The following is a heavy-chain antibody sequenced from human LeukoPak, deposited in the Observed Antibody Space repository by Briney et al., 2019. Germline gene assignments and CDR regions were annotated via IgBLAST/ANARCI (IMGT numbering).Heavy chain of an antibody. CDR3: AKMPTGTTKRGYYYYYMDV. V-gene: IGHV3-30*02. J-gene: IGHJ6*03. CDR2: IRYDGSNK. Sequence: GGSLRLSCAASGFTFSSYGMHCVRQAPGKGLEWVAFIRYDGSNKYYADSVKGRFTISRDNSKNTLYLQMNSLRAEDTAVYYCAKMPTGTTKRGYYYYYMDVWGKGTTVTVSS. CDR1: GFTFSSYG. D-gene: IGHD1-1*01.